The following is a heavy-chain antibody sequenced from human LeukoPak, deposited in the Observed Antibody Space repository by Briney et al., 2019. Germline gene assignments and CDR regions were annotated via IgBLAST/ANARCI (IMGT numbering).Heavy chain of an antibody. Sequence: SQTLSLTCALSGDSVSNNSAAWNWVRQSPSRGLEWLGRTYYRSIWYNDYAVSVKSRITINPDTSKNQFSLQLNSVTPEDTAVYYCVRHVNIGFDHWGQGTLVTVSS. D-gene: IGHD2/OR15-2a*01. V-gene: IGHV6-1*01. CDR3: VRHVNIGFDH. CDR1: GDSVSNNSAA. CDR2: TYYRSIWYN. J-gene: IGHJ4*02.